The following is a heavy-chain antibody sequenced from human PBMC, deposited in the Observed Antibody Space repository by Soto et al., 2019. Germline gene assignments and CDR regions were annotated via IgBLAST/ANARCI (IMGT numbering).Heavy chain of an antibody. J-gene: IGHJ4*02. D-gene: IGHD3-9*01. CDR1: GFTFSSYE. Sequence: GGSLRLSCAASGFTFSSYEMNWVRQAPGKGLEWVSYISSSGSPIYYADSVKGRFTISRDNAKNSLYLQMNSLRAEDTAVYYCARFGGLYYDILTGPFDYWGQGTLVTVSS. CDR3: ARFGGLYYDILTGPFDY. V-gene: IGHV3-48*03. CDR2: ISSSGSPI.